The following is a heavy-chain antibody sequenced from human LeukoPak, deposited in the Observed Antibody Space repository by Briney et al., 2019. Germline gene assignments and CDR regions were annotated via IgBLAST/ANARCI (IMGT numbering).Heavy chain of an antibody. J-gene: IGHJ3*02. CDR1: GSSISSYY. CDR3: ARVGGYCSGGSCFDAFDI. V-gene: IGHV4-59*01. D-gene: IGHD2-15*01. Sequence: SETLSLTCTVSGSSISSYYWSWIRQPPGKGLEWIGYIYYSGSTNYNPSLKSRVTISVDTSKNQFSLKLSSVTAADTAVYYCARVGGYCSGGSCFDAFDIWGQGTMVTVSS. CDR2: IYYSGST.